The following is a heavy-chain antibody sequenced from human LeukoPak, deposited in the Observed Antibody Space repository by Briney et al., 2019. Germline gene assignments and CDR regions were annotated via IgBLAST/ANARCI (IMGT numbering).Heavy chain of an antibody. D-gene: IGHD4-11*01. J-gene: IGHJ4*02. CDR1: GYTFTSYY. V-gene: IGHV1-46*01. CDR2: INPSGGST. CDR3: ARWDSATYSVDY. Sequence: ASVKVSCKASGYTFTSYYMHWVRQAPGQGLEWMGIINPSGGSTSYAQKFQGRVTMTRDTSTSTAYLQWSSLKASDTAVYYCARWDSATYSVDYWGQGTLVTVSS.